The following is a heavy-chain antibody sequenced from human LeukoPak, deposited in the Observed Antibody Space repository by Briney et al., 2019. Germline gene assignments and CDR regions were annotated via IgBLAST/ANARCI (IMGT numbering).Heavy chain of an antibody. CDR3: RRLVVRGDDADY. D-gene: IGHD3-10*01. CDR2: IYPGDSDI. V-gene: IGHV5-51*01. Sequence: GESLKIFWKGSGYTFTSYWIGWVRQMPGKGLEWMGIIYPGDSDIRYSPSFQGQVTISADKSISTAYLQWSSLKASDTAMYYCRRLVVRGDDADYWGQGTLVTVSS. CDR1: GYTFTSYW. J-gene: IGHJ4*02.